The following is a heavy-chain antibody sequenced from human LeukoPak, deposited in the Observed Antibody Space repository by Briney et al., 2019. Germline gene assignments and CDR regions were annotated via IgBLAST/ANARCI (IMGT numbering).Heavy chain of an antibody. Sequence: GGSLRLSCAASGFTFSSYGMHWVRQAPGKGLEWVAVIWYDGSNKYYADFVKGRFTISRDNSKNTLYLQMNSLRAEDTAVYYCARERYSSNSKPRYYYYGMDVWGQGTTVTVSS. CDR1: GFTFSSYG. V-gene: IGHV3-33*01. D-gene: IGHD6-13*01. CDR2: IWYDGSNK. J-gene: IGHJ6*02. CDR3: ARERYSSNSKPRYYYYGMDV.